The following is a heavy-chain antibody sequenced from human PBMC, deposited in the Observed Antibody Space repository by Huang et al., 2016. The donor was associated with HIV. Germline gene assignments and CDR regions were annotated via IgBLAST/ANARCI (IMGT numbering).Heavy chain of an antibody. CDR1: GFTFSSYW. CDR2: MKREGRST. D-gene: IGHD3-10*01. CDR3: ARGSRQGKYYYGSGTAY. V-gene: IGHV3-74*01. J-gene: IGHJ4*02. Sequence: EVQLVESGGGLVQPGGSLRLSCAASGFTFSSYWMHWVRQVPGKGLVWGSHMKREGRSTSDADSVKGRFTTSRDNAKNTLYLQMNSLRAEDTAVYYCARGSRQGKYYYGSGTAYWGQGTLVTVSS.